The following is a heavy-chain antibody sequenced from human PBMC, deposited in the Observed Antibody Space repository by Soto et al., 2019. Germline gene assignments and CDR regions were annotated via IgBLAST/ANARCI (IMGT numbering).Heavy chain of an antibody. V-gene: IGHV1-69*06. CDR2: IIAIFGTA. D-gene: IGHD6-6*01. J-gene: IGHJ5*02. Sequence: SVKVSCKASGGTFSSYAISWVRQAPGQGLEWMGGIIAIFGTANYAQKFQGIVTITADKSTSTAYMELSSLRSEDTAVYYCARCVAARADWFGPWGEGTLVTGS. CDR1: GGTFSSYA. CDR3: ARCVAARADWFGP.